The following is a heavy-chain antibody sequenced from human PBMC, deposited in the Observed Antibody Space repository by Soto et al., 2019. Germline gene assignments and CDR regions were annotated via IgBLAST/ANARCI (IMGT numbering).Heavy chain of an antibody. V-gene: IGHV1-3*01. Sequence: QVQLVQSGAEVKKPGASVKVSCKASGYTFTSYAMHWVRQAPGQRLEWMGWINAGNGNTKYSQKFQGRVTITRDTSASTAYMELSSLRSEDTAVYYCARALPVLRYFVGGNWFDPWGQGTLVTVSS. CDR3: ARALPVLRYFVGGNWFDP. CDR1: GYTFTSYA. D-gene: IGHD3-9*01. CDR2: INAGNGNT. J-gene: IGHJ5*02.